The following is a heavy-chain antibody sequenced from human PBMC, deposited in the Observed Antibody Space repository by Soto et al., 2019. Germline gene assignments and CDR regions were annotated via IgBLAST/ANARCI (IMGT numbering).Heavy chain of an antibody. CDR3: ASYSSGWYPHYMDV. J-gene: IGHJ6*03. V-gene: IGHV4-59*08. D-gene: IGHD6-19*01. Sequence: SETLSLTCTVSGGSISSYYWSWIRQPPGKGLEWIGYIYYSGSTNYNPSLKSRVTMSVDTSKNQFSLKLSSVTAADTAVYYCASYSSGWYPHYMDVWGKGTTVTVSS. CDR1: GGSISSYY. CDR2: IYYSGST.